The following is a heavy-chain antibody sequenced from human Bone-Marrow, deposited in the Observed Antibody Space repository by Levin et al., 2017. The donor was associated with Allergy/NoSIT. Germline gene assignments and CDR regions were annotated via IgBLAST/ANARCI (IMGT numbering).Heavy chain of an antibody. J-gene: IGHJ6*02. CDR2: IYHTGST. Sequence: SETLSLTCAVSGYSITSDYYWGWIRQPPGKGLEWIGSIYHTGSTYYNPSLKSRVLVSRDTSKNQFSMMVTSVTAADTAVYYCVRGQSTVNAMDVWGQGTTVSVSS. CDR3: VRGQSTVNAMDV. CDR1: GYSITSDYY. V-gene: IGHV4-38-2*01. D-gene: IGHD4-11*01.